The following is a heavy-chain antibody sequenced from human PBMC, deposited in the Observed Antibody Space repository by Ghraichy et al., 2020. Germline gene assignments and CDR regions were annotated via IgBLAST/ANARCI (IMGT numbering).Heavy chain of an antibody. Sequence: EPLSLTCAVFGGSLSGYYWSWIRQPPGKGLEWIGEVSHSGSTDYNPSLKSRVTISVDTSRNQFSLKLSSLTDADTAMYYCARTPAPTGSYWGQGTLVTVSS. CDR3: ARTPAPTGSY. J-gene: IGHJ4*02. V-gene: IGHV4-34*01. CDR1: GGSLSGYY. D-gene: IGHD1-1*01. CDR2: VSHSGST.